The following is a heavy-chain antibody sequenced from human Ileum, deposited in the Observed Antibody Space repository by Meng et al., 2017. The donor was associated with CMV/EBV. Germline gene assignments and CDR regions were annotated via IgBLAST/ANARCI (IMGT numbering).Heavy chain of an antibody. CDR3: ARGVHGYSYGWPFDY. V-gene: IGHV1-46*01. CDR1: GYTFTSYY. D-gene: IGHD5-18*01. Sequence: PGYTFTSYYMHWVRQAPGQGLEWMGIINPSGGSTSYAQKFQGRVTMTRDTSTSTVYMELSSLRSEDTAVYYCARGVHGYSYGWPFDYWGQGTLVTVSS. CDR2: INPSGGST. J-gene: IGHJ4*02.